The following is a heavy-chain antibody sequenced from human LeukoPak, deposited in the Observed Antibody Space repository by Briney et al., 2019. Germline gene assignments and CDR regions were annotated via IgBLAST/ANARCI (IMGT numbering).Heavy chain of an antibody. Sequence: PGGSLKPSWAAPGFTFSNYAMSWVRQAPGKGLGWGSAIVVSGSNKYYAVSVKGRFTISRDNSKYTLYLQMNSLRAEGTAVYYIARYSKSRYSIYYYYYYGMDVWGKGPTVTVSS. CDR2: IVVSGSNK. J-gene: IGHJ6*04. CDR1: GFTFSNYA. V-gene: IGHV3-23*01. D-gene: IGHD6-13*01. CDR3: ARYSKSRYSIYYYYYYGMDV.